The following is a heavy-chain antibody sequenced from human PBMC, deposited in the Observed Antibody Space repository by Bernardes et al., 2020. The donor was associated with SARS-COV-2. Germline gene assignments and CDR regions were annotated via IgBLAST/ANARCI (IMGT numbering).Heavy chain of an antibody. CDR3: SREDY. Sequence: ASVKVSCTTSGYTFSGYYFHWIRQAPGQGLEWIGWINADSGATTYAQKFQGRVTVTRDTSIRTTYMELTGLTSDDTAVYYCSREDYWGQGTLVTVSS. V-gene: IGHV1-2*02. J-gene: IGHJ4*02. CDR2: INADSGAT. CDR1: GYTFSGYY.